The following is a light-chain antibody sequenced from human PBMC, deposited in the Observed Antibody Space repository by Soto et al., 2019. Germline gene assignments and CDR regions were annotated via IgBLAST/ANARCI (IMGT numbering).Light chain of an antibody. CDR3: QQYSIFSLT. CDR2: KAS. J-gene: IGKJ4*01. CDR1: QSISSW. Sequence: DIQMTQSPSTLSASVGDRVTITCRASQSISSWLAWYQQKPGTAPKLLIQKASSLESGVASRFSGSGSGTEFTLTISSLQPDDFATYYCQQYSIFSLTFGGGTKVEIK. V-gene: IGKV1-5*03.